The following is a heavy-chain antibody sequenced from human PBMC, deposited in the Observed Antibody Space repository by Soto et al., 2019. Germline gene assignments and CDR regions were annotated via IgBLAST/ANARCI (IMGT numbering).Heavy chain of an antibody. CDR3: ASSGSWGDLLNPGNY. CDR1: GGTFSSYA. Sequence: QVQLVQSGAEVKKPGSSVKVSSKSSGGTFSSYAISWVRQAPGQGRAWMGGIIPIFGTANYAQKLQSSVTITADQSTSTAYMELSSGSPADTAVYYCASSGSWGDLLNPGNYWGQGTLVTVSS. J-gene: IGHJ4*02. D-gene: IGHD2-15*01. V-gene: IGHV1-69*01. CDR2: IIPIFGTA.